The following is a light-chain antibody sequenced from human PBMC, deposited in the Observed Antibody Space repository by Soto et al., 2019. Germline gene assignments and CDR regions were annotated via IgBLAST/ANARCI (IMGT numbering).Light chain of an antibody. V-gene: IGKV3-20*01. CDR3: QQYGSSPLT. CDR1: QSVNTNY. CDR2: GAS. Sequence: EIVLTQSPGTLSLSPGERATLSCRASQSVNTNYLAWYQQKSGQAPRLLIYGASSRATGIPDRFSGSGSGTDFTLTISRLEPEDFSAYFCQQYGSSPLTFGQGTRLEMK. J-gene: IGKJ5*01.